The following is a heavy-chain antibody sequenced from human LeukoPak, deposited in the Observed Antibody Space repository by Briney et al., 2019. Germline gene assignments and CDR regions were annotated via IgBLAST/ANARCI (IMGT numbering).Heavy chain of an antibody. J-gene: IGHJ4*02. V-gene: IGHV3-23*01. Sequence: GGSLRLSCAASGFTFSSYAMTWVRQAPGPGLEWVSSISGSGGTTYYADSVQGRVTTSRDNSNNTLYLQMNSLRAEDTAVYYCAKSPQTTIFWDYYWGQGTLVTVSS. CDR3: AKSPQTTIFWDYY. CDR2: ISGSGGTT. CDR1: GFTFSSYA. D-gene: IGHD3-3*01.